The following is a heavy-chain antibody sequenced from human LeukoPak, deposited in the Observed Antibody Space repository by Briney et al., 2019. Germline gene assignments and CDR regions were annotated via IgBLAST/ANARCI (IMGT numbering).Heavy chain of an antibody. J-gene: IGHJ3*02. CDR1: GFTFSSYW. Sequence: GGSLRLSCAASGFTFSSYWMSWVRQAPGKGLEWVANIKQDGSEKYYVDSVKGRFTISRDNAKNSLYLQMNSLRAEDTAVYYCXXXXXXNDDTYAFDIWGQGTMVTVSS. CDR2: IKQDGSEK. D-gene: IGHD1-1*01. V-gene: IGHV3-7*01. CDR3: XXXXXXNDDTYAFDI.